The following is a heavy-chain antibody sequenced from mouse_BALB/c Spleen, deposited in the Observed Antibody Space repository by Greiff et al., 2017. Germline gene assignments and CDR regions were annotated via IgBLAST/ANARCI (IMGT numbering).Heavy chain of an antibody. V-gene: IGHV10S3*01. D-gene: IGHD2-3*01. CDR3: VSDGYYPYAMDY. CDR1: GFTFNTNA. CDR2: IRSKSNNYAT. Sequence: DAGGGLVQPKGSLKLSCAASGFTFNTNAMNWVRQAPGKGLEWVARIRSKSNNYATYYADSVKDRFTISRDDSQSMLYLQMNNLKTEDTAMYYCVSDGYYPYAMDYWGQGTSVTVSS. J-gene: IGHJ4*01.